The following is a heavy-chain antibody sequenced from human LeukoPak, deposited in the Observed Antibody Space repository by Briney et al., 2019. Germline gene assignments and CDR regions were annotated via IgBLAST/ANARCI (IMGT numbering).Heavy chain of an antibody. J-gene: IGHJ4*02. CDR3: ACLRPPVVGATWVDY. Sequence: SETLSLTCTVSGVSISSSSCYWGWIRQPPGKGLEWIGSIYNTGSSYYNPSLKSRGTISVDTSKNQFSLRLRSVTAADTAVYYCACLRPPVVGATWVDYWGQGILVTVSS. CDR2: IYNTGSS. D-gene: IGHD1-26*01. CDR1: GVSISSSSCY. V-gene: IGHV4-39*01.